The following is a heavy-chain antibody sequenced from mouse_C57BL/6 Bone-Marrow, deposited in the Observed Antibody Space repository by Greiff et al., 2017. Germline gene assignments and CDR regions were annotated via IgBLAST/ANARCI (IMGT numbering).Heavy chain of an antibody. D-gene: IGHD1-1*01. J-gene: IGHJ4*01. CDR2: IRSKSNNYAT. CDR1: GFSFNTYA. Sequence: EVKLMESGGGLVQPKGSLKLSCAASGFSFNTYAMNWVRQAPGKGLEWVARIRSKSNNYATYYADSVKDRFTISRDDSESMLYLQMNNLKTEDTAMYYCVRRSLYYGSSFCAMDYWGQGTSVTVSS. CDR3: VRRSLYYGSSFCAMDY. V-gene: IGHV10-1*01.